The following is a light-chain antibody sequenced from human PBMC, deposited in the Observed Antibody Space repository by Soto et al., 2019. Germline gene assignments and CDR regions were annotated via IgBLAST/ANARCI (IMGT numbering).Light chain of an antibody. CDR2: ATS. J-gene: IGKJ4*01. V-gene: IGKV1-39*01. CDR1: QGISSY. CDR3: QQSYSTPLT. Sequence: DIQLTQSPSFLSASVGDRVTITCRASQGISSYLAWYQQKPGKAPKLLIYATSTLQSGVPSRFSGSGSGTDFTLTISSLQPEDFATYYCQQSYSTPLTFGGGTKVDI.